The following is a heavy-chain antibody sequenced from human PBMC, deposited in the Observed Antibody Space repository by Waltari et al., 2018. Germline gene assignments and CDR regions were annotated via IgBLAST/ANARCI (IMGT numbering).Heavy chain of an antibody. CDR3: ASGRERSYGSANYYQLDY. D-gene: IGHD3-10*01. Sequence: QVQLVQSGAEMKKPGASVTLSCKASGYTVFAYPIHWVRQAPGQRLEWMGWITGNDNTKNSQRFQGRVTITRDRSASTTYMDLSTLRSEDTAVYYCASGRERSYGSANYYQLDYWGQGTLVTVSS. CDR1: GYTVFAYP. J-gene: IGHJ4*02. CDR2: ITGNDNT. V-gene: IGHV1-3*01.